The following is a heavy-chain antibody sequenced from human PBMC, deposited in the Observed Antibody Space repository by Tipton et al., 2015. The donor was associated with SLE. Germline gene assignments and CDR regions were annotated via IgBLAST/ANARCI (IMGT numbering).Heavy chain of an antibody. V-gene: IGHV4-59*01. CDR3: ARDARSSKDHYFDY. J-gene: IGHJ4*02. D-gene: IGHD6-13*01. CDR1: GGSISSYY. CDR2: IYYSGST. Sequence: LRLSCTVSGGSISSYYWSWIRQPPGKGLEWIGYIYYSGSTNYNPSLKSRVTISVDTSKNQFSLKLSSVTAADTAVYYCARDARSSKDHYFDYWGQGTLVTVSS.